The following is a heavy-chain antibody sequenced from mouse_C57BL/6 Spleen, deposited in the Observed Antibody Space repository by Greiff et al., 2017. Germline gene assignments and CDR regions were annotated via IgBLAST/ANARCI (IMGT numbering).Heavy chain of an antibody. CDR1: GFTFSSYG. J-gene: IGHJ2*01. CDR3: ARYDDSYFDY. D-gene: IGHD2-4*01. CDR2: ISSGGSYT. Sequence: EVHLVESGGDLVKPGGSLKLSCAASGFTFSSYGMSWVRQTPDKRLEWVATISSGGSYTYYPDSVKGRFTISRDNAKNTLYLQMSSLKSEDTAMYYCARYDDSYFDYWGQGTTLTVSS. V-gene: IGHV5-6*01.